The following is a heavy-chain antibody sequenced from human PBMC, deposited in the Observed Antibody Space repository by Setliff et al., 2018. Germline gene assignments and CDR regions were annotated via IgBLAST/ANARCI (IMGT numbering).Heavy chain of an antibody. V-gene: IGHV4-34*01. CDR2: INHSGST. D-gene: IGHD2-21*01. Sequence: PSETLSLTCAVYGGSLSGYYWSWIRQPPGKGLEWIGEINHSGSTNYNPSLKSRVTISVDKSKNQFSLKLSSVTAADTAVYYCARSVVVIAYDAFDIWGQGTMVTVSS. CDR3: ARSVVVIAYDAFDI. J-gene: IGHJ3*02. CDR1: GGSLSGYY.